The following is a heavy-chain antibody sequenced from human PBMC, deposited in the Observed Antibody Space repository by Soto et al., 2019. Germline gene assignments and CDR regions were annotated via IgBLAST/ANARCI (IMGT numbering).Heavy chain of an antibody. V-gene: IGHV3-33*01. J-gene: IGHJ4*02. CDR3: ARGGSIVGATGPLGYFDY. CDR2: IWYDGSNK. CDR1: GFTFSSYG. Sequence: QVQLVESGGGVVQPGRSLRLSCAASGFTFSSYGMHWVHQAPGKGLEWVAVIWYDGSNKYYADSVKGRFTISRDNSKNTLYLQMNSLRAEDTAVYYCARGGSIVGATGPLGYFDYWGQGTLVTVSS. D-gene: IGHD1-26*01.